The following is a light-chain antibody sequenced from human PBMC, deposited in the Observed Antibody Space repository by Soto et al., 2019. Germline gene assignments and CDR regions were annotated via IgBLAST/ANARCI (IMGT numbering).Light chain of an antibody. CDR1: QALSNY. Sequence: DIQLTQSPSVLSASVGDRVTITCRASQALSNYLAWYQQKPGKAPTLLIYAASTLQSGVPSRFSGSGFGTDFTLTISSLQAEDFASYYCQQLRSYPSTFGGGTKVDIK. CDR2: AAS. J-gene: IGKJ4*01. CDR3: QQLRSYPST. V-gene: IGKV1-9*01.